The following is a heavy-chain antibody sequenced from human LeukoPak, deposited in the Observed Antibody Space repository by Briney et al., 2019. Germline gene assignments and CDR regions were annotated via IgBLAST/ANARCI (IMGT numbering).Heavy chain of an antibody. J-gene: IGHJ4*02. CDR2: ISGSGGST. CDR1: GFTFSTYA. D-gene: IGHD3-22*01. Sequence: PGGSLRLSCAASGFTFSTYAMSWVRQAPGKGLEWVSAISGSGGSTYYADSVRGRFTISRDNAKNSLYLQMNSLRAEDTAVYYCAREGGYYYDSSGYYYQSESFDYWGQGTLVTVSS. CDR3: AREGGYYYDSSGYYYQSESFDY. V-gene: IGHV3-23*01.